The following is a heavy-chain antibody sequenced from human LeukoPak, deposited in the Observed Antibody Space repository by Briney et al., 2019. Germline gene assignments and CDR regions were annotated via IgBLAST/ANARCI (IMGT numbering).Heavy chain of an antibody. J-gene: IGHJ6*03. V-gene: IGHV1-2*02. Sequence: ASVKVSCKASGYTFTGYYMHWVRQAPGQGLEWMGWINPNSGGTNYAQKFQGRVTMTRDTSISTAYIELSRLRSDDTAVYYCARDVVGRGYYYYMDVWGKGTTVTVSS. CDR3: ARDVVGRGYYYYMDV. CDR2: INPNSGGT. CDR1: GYTFTGYY. D-gene: IGHD2-15*01.